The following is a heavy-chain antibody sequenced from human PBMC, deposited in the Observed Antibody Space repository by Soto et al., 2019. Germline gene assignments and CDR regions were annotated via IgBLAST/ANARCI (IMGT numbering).Heavy chain of an antibody. Sequence: ASVKVSCKTSGDPFKNDIITWVRQAPGQGLEWMGRISAYNGNTNYAQKLRGRVTMTTDTSTSTAYMELRSLRSDDTAVYYCARAVRLDTAMEPWGQGTLVTSPQ. CDR1: GDPFKNDI. CDR2: ISAYNGNT. CDR3: ARAVRLDTAMEP. D-gene: IGHD5-18*01. J-gene: IGHJ5*02. V-gene: IGHV1-18*01.